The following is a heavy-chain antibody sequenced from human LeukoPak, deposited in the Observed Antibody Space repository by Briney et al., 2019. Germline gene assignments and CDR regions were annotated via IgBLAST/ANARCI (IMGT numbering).Heavy chain of an antibody. Sequence: GESLRISGKGSGYSFTSYWIGWVRQMPGKGLEWMGIIYPGDSDTRYSPSFQGQVTISADKSISTAYLQWSSLKASDTAMYYCARPRVTLNDAFDIWGQGTMVTVSS. CDR2: IYPGDSDT. CDR3: ARPRVTLNDAFDI. CDR1: GYSFTSYW. D-gene: IGHD2-21*02. V-gene: IGHV5-51*01. J-gene: IGHJ3*02.